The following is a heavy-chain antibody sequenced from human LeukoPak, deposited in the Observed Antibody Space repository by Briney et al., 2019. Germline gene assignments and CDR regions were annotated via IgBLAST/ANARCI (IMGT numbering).Heavy chain of an antibody. CDR2: IYYGGST. CDR3: AMGRNWFDP. V-gene: IGHV4-59*01. Sequence: SETLSLTCTVSGVSISSYYWSWIRQPPGKGLEWIGYIYYGGSTNYNPSLKSRVTISVDTSKNQFSLKLSSVTAADTAVYYCAMGRNWFDPWGQGTLVTVSS. CDR1: GVSISSYY. J-gene: IGHJ5*02. D-gene: IGHD1-26*01.